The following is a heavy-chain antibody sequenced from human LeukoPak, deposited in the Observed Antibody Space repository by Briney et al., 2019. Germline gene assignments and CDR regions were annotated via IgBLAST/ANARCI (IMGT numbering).Heavy chain of an antibody. Sequence: GGSLRLSCAASGFTFSSYAMSWVRQAPGKGLEWVSAIGGSGGSTYYADSVKGRFTISRDNSKNSLYLQMNSLRAEDTAVYYCARPGDITGAKSNPPVVYWGQGTLVTVSS. V-gene: IGHV3-23*01. CDR2: IGGSGGST. CDR1: GFTFSSYA. D-gene: IGHD1-26*01. J-gene: IGHJ4*02. CDR3: ARPGDITGAKSNPPVVY.